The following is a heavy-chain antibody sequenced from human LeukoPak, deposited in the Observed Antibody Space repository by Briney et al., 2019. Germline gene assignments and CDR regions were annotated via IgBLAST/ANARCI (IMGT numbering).Heavy chain of an antibody. Sequence: SGTLSLTCTVSNGPITRTKWWSWVRQPPVKALEWIGDISHTVCTNYNPSFNSRVTMSVDKSKSQFSLNLKSVTAADTALYYCASSSLVVVVTYGFDIWGRGTVVTVSS. V-gene: IGHV4-4*02. CDR1: NGPITRTKW. D-gene: IGHD2-21*01. CDR3: ASSSLVVVVTYGFDI. J-gene: IGHJ3*02. CDR2: ISHTVCT.